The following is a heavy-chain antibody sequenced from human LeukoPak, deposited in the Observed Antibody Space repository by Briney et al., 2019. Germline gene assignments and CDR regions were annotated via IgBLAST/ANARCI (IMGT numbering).Heavy chain of an antibody. J-gene: IGHJ4*02. D-gene: IGHD5-12*01. V-gene: IGHV3-30*04. CDR3: ARSEYSGYSPLDY. Sequence: GRSLTLSCVASGFTFISYAMQWVRQAPGKGLEWVAVISYDGSNKYYADSVKGRFTISRDNSKNTLYLQMDSLRAEDTAGYYCARSEYSGYSPLDYWGQGTLVTVCS. CDR1: GFTFISYA. CDR2: ISYDGSNK.